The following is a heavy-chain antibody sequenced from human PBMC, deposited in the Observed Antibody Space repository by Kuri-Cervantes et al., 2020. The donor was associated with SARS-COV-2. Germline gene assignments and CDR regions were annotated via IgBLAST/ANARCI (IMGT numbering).Heavy chain of an antibody. V-gene: IGHV3-30-3*01. J-gene: IGHJ6*02. CDR3: ASYCSSTSCYEDDYYYYGMDV. Sequence: GGSLRLSCAASGFTFSSYAMHWVRQAPGKGLEWVAVISDDGSNKYYADSVKGRFTISRDNSKNTLYLQMNSLRAEDTAVYYCASYCSSTSCYEDDYYYYGMDVWGQGTTVTVSS. D-gene: IGHD2-2*01. CDR2: ISDDGSNK. CDR1: GFTFSSYA.